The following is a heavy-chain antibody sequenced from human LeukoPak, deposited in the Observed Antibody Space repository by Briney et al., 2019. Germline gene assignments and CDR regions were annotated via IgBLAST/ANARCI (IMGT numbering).Heavy chain of an antibody. V-gene: IGHV1-2*02. D-gene: IGHD3-22*01. Sequence: ASVKVSCKASGYTFIGYFMHWVRQAPGQGLEWMGWINPNSGGTNYAQKFQGRVTMTRDTSISTAYMELSRLRSDDTAVYYCARLDSSGYYWYFDYWGQGTLVTVSS. CDR3: ARLDSSGYYWYFDY. CDR1: GYTFIGYF. J-gene: IGHJ4*02. CDR2: INPNSGGT.